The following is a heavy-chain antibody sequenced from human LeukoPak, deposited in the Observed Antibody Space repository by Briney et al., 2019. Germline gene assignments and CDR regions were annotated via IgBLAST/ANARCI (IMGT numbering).Heavy chain of an antibody. Sequence: SETLSLTCTVSGGSISSGDYYGSWIRQPPGKGLEWIGYIYYSGSTYYNPSLKSRVTISVDTSKNQFSLKLSSVTAADTAVYYCARGLGYCSSTSCYYYFDYWGQGTLVTVSS. D-gene: IGHD2-2*01. V-gene: IGHV4-30-4*01. CDR1: GGSISSGDYY. J-gene: IGHJ4*02. CDR2: IYYSGST. CDR3: ARGLGYCSSTSCYYYFDY.